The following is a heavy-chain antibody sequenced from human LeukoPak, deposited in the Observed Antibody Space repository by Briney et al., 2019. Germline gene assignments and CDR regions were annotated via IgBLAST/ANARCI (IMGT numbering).Heavy chain of an antibody. CDR3: ARDLGSSGWYANYYFDY. D-gene: IGHD6-19*01. CDR2: INHSGST. Sequence: SETLSLTCAVYGGSFSGYYWSWIRQPPGKGLEWIGEINHSGSTNYNPSLKSRVTISVDTSKNQFSLKLSSVTAADTAVYYCARDLGSSGWYANYYFDYWGQGTLVTVSS. J-gene: IGHJ4*02. CDR1: GGSFSGYY. V-gene: IGHV4-34*01.